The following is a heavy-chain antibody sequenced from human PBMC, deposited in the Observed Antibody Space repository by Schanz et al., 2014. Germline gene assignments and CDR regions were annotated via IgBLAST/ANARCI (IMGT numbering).Heavy chain of an antibody. V-gene: IGHV1-46*01. J-gene: IGHJ1*01. D-gene: IGHD2-21*01. CDR2: INLSGGST. CDR1: GYTFTSYS. CDR3: ANYSHNHHGLRCDSYI. Sequence: QVQLVQSGAEVKKPGASVKVSCKASGYTFTSYSMHWVRQAPGQGLEWMGIINLSGGSTNNAQKFQGRLTMTRDTSTSTVYSEVCRLMSEDTAVYSCANYSHNHHGLRCDSYIWGQGTLVSVTS.